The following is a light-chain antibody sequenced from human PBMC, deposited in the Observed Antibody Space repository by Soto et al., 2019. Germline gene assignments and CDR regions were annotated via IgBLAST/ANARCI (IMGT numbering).Light chain of an antibody. CDR2: DAS. CDR3: QQYTNTNNPWM. J-gene: IGKJ1*01. CDR1: QSISRW. Sequence: IQMTQSPSTLSASVGDRVTITCRASQSISRWLAWYQQKPGKAPKALIYDASTLRSGVPSRFSGGGSGTEFTLIISGLQPDDSATYYCQQYTNTNNPWMFGQGTKVDI. V-gene: IGKV1-5*01.